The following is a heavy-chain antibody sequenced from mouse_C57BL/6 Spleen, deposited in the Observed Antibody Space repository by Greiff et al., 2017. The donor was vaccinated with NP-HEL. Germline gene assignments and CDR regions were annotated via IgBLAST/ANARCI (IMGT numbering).Heavy chain of an antibody. Sequence: EVQGVESGGGLVKPGGSLKLSCAASGFTFSSYAMSWVRQTPEKRLEWVATISDGGSYTYYPDNVKGRFTISRDNAKNNLYLQMSHLKSEDTAMYYCARVDGNYYYAMDYWGQGTSVTVSS. CDR3: ARVDGNYYYAMDY. V-gene: IGHV5-4*01. J-gene: IGHJ4*01. D-gene: IGHD2-1*01. CDR2: ISDGGSYT. CDR1: GFTFSSYA.